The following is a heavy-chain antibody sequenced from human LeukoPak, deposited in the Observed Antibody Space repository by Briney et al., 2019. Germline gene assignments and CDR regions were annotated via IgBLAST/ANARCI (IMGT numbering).Heavy chain of an antibody. CDR2: INPTSGGT. J-gene: IGHJ6*02. CDR3: ARDELWNGYYSVNYNYYGMDV. V-gene: IGHV1-2*06. CDR1: GYTFTGYY. Sequence: GASVKVSCKASGYTFTGYYMHWVRQAPGQGLEWMGRINPTSGGTNYAQKFQGRVTMTRDTSISTAYMELSRLTSDDTAVYYCARDELWNGYYSVNYNYYGMDVWGQGTTVTVSS. D-gene: IGHD3-3*01.